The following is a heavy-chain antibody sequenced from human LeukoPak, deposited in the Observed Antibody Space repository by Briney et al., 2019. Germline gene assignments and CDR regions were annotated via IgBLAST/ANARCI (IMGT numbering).Heavy chain of an antibody. CDR3: ARDVSGSYSSFILEY. J-gene: IGHJ4*02. V-gene: IGHV3-20*04. Sequence: PGGSLRLSCAASGFTFDDFALSWVRQAPGKGLEWVSGINWNGGTKHYADSMKGRFTISRDNAKNSLYLQMDSLRVEDTALYYCARDVSGSYSSFILEYWGLGTLVTVSS. CDR1: GFTFDDFA. D-gene: IGHD1-26*01. CDR2: INWNGGTK.